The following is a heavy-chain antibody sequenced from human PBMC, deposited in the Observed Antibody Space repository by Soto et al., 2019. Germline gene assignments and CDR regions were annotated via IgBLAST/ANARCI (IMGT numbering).Heavy chain of an antibody. CDR3: ARDHDSSGKIHYDYGMDV. V-gene: IGHV3-11*01. J-gene: IGHJ6*02. Sequence: QVQLEECGGGLVKPGGSLRLSCAASGFNFRDYYFNWIRRAPGKGLEWVSYISGSGSIIYYADSVKGRFTISRDNAKNSVYLQMNSLRDEDTAVYYCARDHDSSGKIHYDYGMDVWGQGTTVTVS. CDR1: GFNFRDYY. CDR2: ISGSGSII. D-gene: IGHD3-22*01.